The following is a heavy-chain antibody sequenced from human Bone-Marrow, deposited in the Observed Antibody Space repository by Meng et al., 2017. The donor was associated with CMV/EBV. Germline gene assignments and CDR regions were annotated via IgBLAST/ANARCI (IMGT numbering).Heavy chain of an antibody. D-gene: IGHD2-2*01. J-gene: IGHJ6*02. CDR2: INPSGGST. CDR3: ARGVRVYCSSTSCSYYYYGMDV. Sequence: ASVKVSCKTSGYMFTSYHMHWVRQAPGQGLEWMGIINPSGGSTNYAQKFQGRVTMTRDTSTSTVYTELSSLRSEDTAVYYCARGVRVYCSSTSCSYYYYGMDVWGQGTTVTVSS. CDR1: GYMFTSYH. V-gene: IGHV1-46*01.